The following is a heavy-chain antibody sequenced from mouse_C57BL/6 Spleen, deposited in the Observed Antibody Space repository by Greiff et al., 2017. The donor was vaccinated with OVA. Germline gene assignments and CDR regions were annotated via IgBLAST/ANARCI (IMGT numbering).Heavy chain of an antibody. V-gene: IGHV7-3*01. CDR3: ARSLIYYDYEDYAMDY. CDR1: GFTFTDYY. CDR2: IRNKANGYTT. D-gene: IGHD2-4*01. J-gene: IGHJ4*01. Sequence: EVMLVESGGGLVQPGGSLSLSCAASGFTFTDYYMSWVRQPPGKALEWLGFIRNKANGYTTEYSASVKGRFTISRDNSQSILYLQMNALRAEDSATYYCARSLIYYDYEDYAMDYWGQGTSVTVSS.